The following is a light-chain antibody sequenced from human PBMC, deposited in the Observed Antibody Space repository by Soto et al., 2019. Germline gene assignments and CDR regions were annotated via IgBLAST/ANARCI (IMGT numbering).Light chain of an antibody. J-gene: IGKJ1*01. V-gene: IGKV3-15*01. Sequence: EIVMTQSPATQSVSPGERATLSCRASQSVSSNLAWYQQKPGQAPRLLIYGASTRATAIPARFSGSGSGTEFTLTISSLQSEDFAVYYCQQYNNWPPTWTFGQGTKVEIK. CDR1: QSVSSN. CDR2: GAS. CDR3: QQYNNWPPTWT.